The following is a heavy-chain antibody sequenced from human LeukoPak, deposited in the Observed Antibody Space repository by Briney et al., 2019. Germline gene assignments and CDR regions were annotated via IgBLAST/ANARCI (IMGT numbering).Heavy chain of an antibody. CDR2: ITGSGGTT. Sequence: PGGSLRLSCAASGFTFSSYAMSWVRQAPGKGLEWVSAITGSGGTTYYADSVKGRFTISRDNSKNTLYLQMNSLRADDTAVYYCAKDPTFYYYDSINCWGQGTLVTVSS. CDR3: AKDPTFYYYDSINC. D-gene: IGHD3-22*01. CDR1: GFTFSSYA. J-gene: IGHJ4*02. V-gene: IGHV3-23*01.